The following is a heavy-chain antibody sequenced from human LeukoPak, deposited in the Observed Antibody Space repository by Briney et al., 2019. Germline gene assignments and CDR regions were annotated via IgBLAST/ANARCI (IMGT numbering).Heavy chain of an antibody. D-gene: IGHD3-22*01. V-gene: IGHV4-59*12. CDR2: IYYSGST. J-gene: IGHJ3*02. CDR1: GGSISSYY. CDR3: ARILYYDDAFDI. Sequence: PSETLSLTCTVSGGSISSYYWSWIRQPPGKGLEWIGYIYYSGSTNYNPSLKSRVTMSVDTSKNQFSLKLSSVTAADTAVYYCARILYYDDAFDIWGQGTMVTVSS.